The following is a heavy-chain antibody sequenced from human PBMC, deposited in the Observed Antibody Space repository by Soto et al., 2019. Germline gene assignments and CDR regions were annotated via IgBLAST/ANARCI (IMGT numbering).Heavy chain of an antibody. D-gene: IGHD3-22*01. Sequence: QVVESGGGLVQPGGSLRLSCVASGFAFSDYYLDWVRQAPGGGLEWVGRVRQKSHSYSTDYAASVKGRFTISREDSRNSIYLQTTTLESEDTAVYYCVRVGNHYDASGESLDAFAIWGRGATVTVSS. CDR1: GFAFSDYY. J-gene: IGHJ3*02. CDR3: VRVGNHYDASGESLDAFAI. CDR2: VRQKSHSYST. V-gene: IGHV3-72*01.